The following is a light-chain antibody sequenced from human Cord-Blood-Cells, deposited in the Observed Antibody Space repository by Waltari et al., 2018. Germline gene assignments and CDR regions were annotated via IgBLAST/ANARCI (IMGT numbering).Light chain of an antibody. CDR3: CSYAGSSTWV. Sequence: QSALTQPASVSGSPGQSITISCTGTSSDVGSYKLDSWYQQHPGKAPKLMVYEGSKRPAGVSNRFARSKSGHTASLTICGLQAEDEADYYSCSYAGSSTWVFGGGNKLTVL. CDR2: EGS. J-gene: IGLJ3*02. CDR1: SSDVGSYKL. V-gene: IGLV2-23*01.